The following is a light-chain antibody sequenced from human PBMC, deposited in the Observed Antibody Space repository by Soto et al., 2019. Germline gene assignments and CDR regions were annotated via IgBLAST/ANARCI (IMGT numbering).Light chain of an antibody. V-gene: IGLV2-11*01. CDR1: NSDVGRYNS. Sequence: QSALTQPHSVAGSPGQSVTISCTGTNSDVGRYNSVSWYQQLPGKAPKIIISAVRQRPSGVPDRFSGSKSGNTASLTISGLHADDEDDYFCFSYTANDNWVFGGGTKLTVL. CDR2: AVR. CDR3: FSYTANDNWV. J-gene: IGLJ3*02.